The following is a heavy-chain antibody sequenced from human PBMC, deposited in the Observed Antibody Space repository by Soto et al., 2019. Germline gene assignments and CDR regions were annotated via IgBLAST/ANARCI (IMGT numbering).Heavy chain of an antibody. CDR2: IFYTGST. CDR1: GDSMNNFY. J-gene: IGHJ4*02. D-gene: IGHD6-13*01. V-gene: IGHV4-59*01. CDR3: AKYRRTAAEGYTLDY. Sequence: SETLSLTCTVSGDSMNNFYWSWIRQPPGKTLEWIGNIFYTGSTTYNPSLESRITMSVDTSKNQFSLRLSSVSAADTAVYFCAKYRRTAAEGYTLDYWGRGTLVTVAS.